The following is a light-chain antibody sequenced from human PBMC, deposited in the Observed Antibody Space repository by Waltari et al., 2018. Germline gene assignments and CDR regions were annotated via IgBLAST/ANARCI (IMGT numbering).Light chain of an antibody. Sequence: SALTQPASVSGTPGQSITLSCTRTHSDGGYYNLVSWYQHHPGEAPKLMICEVSKRPSGVSNRFSGSKSGNTASLTISGLQAEDEADYYCCSYAGSGTYVFGTGTKVTVL. J-gene: IGLJ1*01. CDR1: HSDGGYYNL. V-gene: IGLV2-23*02. CDR3: CSYAGSGTYV. CDR2: EVS.